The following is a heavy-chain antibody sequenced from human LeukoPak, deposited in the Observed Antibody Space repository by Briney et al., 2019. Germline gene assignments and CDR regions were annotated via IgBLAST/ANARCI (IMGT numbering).Heavy chain of an antibody. CDR2: IYYSGRT. Sequence: SETLSLTCTVSGGSISSSSYYWGWIRQPPGTGLEWIESIYYSGRTYYNPSLKSHLTIADHTSKSRFSLKLSSVTASDTAVYYWARPLGATRANWFDRWGQGTLVTVSS. V-gene: IGHV4-39*01. J-gene: IGHJ5*02. CDR3: ARPLGATRANWFDR. CDR1: GGSISSSSYY. D-gene: IGHD1-26*01.